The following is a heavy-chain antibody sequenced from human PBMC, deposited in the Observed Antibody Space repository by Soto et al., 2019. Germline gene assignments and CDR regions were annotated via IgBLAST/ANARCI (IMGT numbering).Heavy chain of an antibody. D-gene: IGHD3-9*01. J-gene: IGHJ4*02. CDR3: AREVLTASY. V-gene: IGHV3-53*01. CDR1: GLPVAGSY. Sequence: GGSLRLSCVASGLPVAGSYMAWVRQAPGKGLEWASVIYNDGTTYYSQSVEGRFTISRDNAKSSLYLQMNSLRDEDTAVYYCAREVLTASYWGQGTLVTVSS. CDR2: IYNDGTT.